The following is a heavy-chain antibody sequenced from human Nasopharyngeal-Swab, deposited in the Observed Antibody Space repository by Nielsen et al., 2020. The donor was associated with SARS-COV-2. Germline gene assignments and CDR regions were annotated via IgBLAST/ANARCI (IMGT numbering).Heavy chain of an antibody. V-gene: IGHV3-21*01. J-gene: IGHJ6*02. Sequence: GESLKISCAASGFTFSSYSMNWVRQAPGKGLEWVSSISSSSSYIYHADSVKGRFTISRDNSKNTLYLQMNSLRAEDTAVYYCARNHPYGMTSPFNYYYYGMDVWGQGTTVTVSS. CDR2: ISSSSSYI. CDR3: ARNHPYGMTSPFNYYYYGMDV. D-gene: IGHD1-14*01. CDR1: GFTFSSYS.